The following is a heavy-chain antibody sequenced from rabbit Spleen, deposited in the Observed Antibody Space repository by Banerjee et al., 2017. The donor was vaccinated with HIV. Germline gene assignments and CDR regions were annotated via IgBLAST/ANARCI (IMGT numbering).Heavy chain of an antibody. Sequence: ESGGGLVKPGASLTLTCKASGIDFSISSYMCWVRQAPGKGLEWIACIDAGSSGFTYFATWAKGRFTISKISSTTVTLQMTRLTAADTATYFCARDTSSSFSSYGMDLWGQGTLVTVS. D-gene: IGHD1-1*01. CDR2: IDAGSSGFT. V-gene: IGHV1S40*01. CDR1: GIDFSISSY. CDR3: ARDTSSSFSSYGMDL. J-gene: IGHJ6*01.